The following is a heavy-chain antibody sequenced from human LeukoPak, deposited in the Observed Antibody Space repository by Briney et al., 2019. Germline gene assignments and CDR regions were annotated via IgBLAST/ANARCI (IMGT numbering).Heavy chain of an antibody. Sequence: AGSMRLSCAASGFTFSSYGMHWVRQAPGKGREWVAVLWYDGSNKYYADSVKGRFTISRDNSKNTLYLQMNSLRAEDTSVYYCAKVISQDTATPPAFDIWGQGTMVTVSS. V-gene: IGHV3-33*06. CDR2: LWYDGSNK. CDR1: GFTFSSYG. J-gene: IGHJ3*02. D-gene: IGHD5-18*01. CDR3: AKVISQDTATPPAFDI.